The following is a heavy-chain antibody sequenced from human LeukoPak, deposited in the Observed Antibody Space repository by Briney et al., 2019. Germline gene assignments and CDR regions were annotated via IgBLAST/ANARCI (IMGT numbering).Heavy chain of an antibody. CDR2: IIPIFGTA. D-gene: IGHD3-22*01. CDR1: GGTFSSYA. Sequence: ASVKVSCKASGGTFSSYAISWVRQAPGQGLEWMGGIIPIFGTANYAQKFQGWVTMTRDTSISTAYMELSRLRSDDTAVYYCAREGYYDSSGSPFDPWGQGTLVTVSS. V-gene: IGHV1-69*05. J-gene: IGHJ5*02. CDR3: AREGYYDSSGSPFDP.